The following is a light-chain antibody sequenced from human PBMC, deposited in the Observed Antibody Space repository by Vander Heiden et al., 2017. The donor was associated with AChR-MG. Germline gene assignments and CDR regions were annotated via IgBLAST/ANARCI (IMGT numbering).Light chain of an antibody. J-gene: IGLJ2*01. CDR3: CSYAGSYTVV. Sequence: QSALTPPRSVSGSPGQSVTISCTGTSSAVGGYNYVSWYQQHPGKAPKRMIYDVSKRPSGVPDRCSGSKSGNTASLTISGLQAEDEADDYCCSYAGSYTVVFGGGTKLTVL. V-gene: IGLV2-11*01. CDR2: DVS. CDR1: SSAVGGYNY.